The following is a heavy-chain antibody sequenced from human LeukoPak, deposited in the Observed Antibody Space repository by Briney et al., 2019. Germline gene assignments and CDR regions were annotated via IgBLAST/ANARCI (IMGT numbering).Heavy chain of an antibody. V-gene: IGHV3-23*01. Sequence: QAGGSLRLSCAASGFTFSSYAMSWVRQAPGKGLEWVSAISGSGGSTYYADSVKGRFTISRDNSKNTLYLQMNSLRAEDTAVYYCAKASAFYYDFWSANKGYYFDYWGQGTLVTVSS. CDR1: GFTFSSYA. CDR3: AKASAFYYDFWSANKGYYFDY. D-gene: IGHD3-3*01. J-gene: IGHJ4*02. CDR2: ISGSGGST.